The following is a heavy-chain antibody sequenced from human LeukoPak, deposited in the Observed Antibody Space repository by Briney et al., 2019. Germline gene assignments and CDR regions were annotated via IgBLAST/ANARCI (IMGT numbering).Heavy chain of an antibody. J-gene: IGHJ4*02. CDR1: GGTFSSYT. CDR2: IIPILGIA. V-gene: IGHV1-69*02. D-gene: IGHD6-19*01. Sequence: SVKVSCKASGGTFSSYTINWVRQAPGQGLEWMGRIIPILGIANYAQKFQGRVTITADKSTSTAYMELSSLRSEDTAVYYCASEWDSSGWYEGYWGQGTLVTVSS. CDR3: ASEWDSSGWYEGY.